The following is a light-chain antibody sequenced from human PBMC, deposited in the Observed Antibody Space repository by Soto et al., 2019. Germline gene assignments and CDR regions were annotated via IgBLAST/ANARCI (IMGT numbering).Light chain of an antibody. CDR3: XQHNNWPPWT. J-gene: IGKJ1*01. V-gene: IGKV3-15*01. CDR1: QSVSSN. CDR2: GAS. Sequence: EIVMTQSPATLSVSPGERATLSCRASQSVSSNLAWYQQKPGQAPRLLMYGASTRATGIPDRFSGSGSGTEFXLXXXXXPSEDFAVXXXXQHNNWPPWTFGQGTKVQIK.